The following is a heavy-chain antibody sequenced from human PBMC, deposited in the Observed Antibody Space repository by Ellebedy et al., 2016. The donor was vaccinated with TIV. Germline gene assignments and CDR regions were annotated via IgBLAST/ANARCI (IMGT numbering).Heavy chain of an antibody. CDR1: GFTFSNYA. D-gene: IGHD3-16*01. V-gene: IGHV3-23*01. CDR3: AKDQVGGDGRWVFDL. CDR2: IYRGGGTT. Sequence: GESLKISCVASGFTFSNYAMGWVRQTPGKGLEWVSGIYRGGGTTYYADSVKGRFTISRDNSKNTMYLQMNSLRAEDTAIYYCAKDQVGGDGRWVFDLWGQGTMVTVSS. J-gene: IGHJ3*01.